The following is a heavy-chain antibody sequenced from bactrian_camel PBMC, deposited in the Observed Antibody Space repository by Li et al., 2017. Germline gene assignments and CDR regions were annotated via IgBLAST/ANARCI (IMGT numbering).Heavy chain of an antibody. CDR2: ICTGGT. J-gene: IGHJ4*01. CDR1: GYTYSAHC. D-gene: IGHD2*01. V-gene: IGHV3S53*01. CDR3: AAGARLLSCTNTVWQGKADY. Sequence: HVQLVESGGGSVQAGGSLRLSCAFSGYTYSAHCMGWFRQAPGKEREGVAAICTGGTYYADSVKGRFTISQDNTKSAVYLQMNSLKPEDTAMYYCAAGARLLSCTNTVWQGKADYWGQGTQVTVS.